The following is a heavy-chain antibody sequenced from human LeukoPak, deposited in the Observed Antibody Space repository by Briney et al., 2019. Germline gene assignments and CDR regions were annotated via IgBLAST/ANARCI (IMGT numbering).Heavy chain of an antibody. Sequence: GGSLRLSCAASGFTFSSYWMSWVRQAPGKGLEWVANIKQDGGEKYYVDSVKGRFTISRDNAKNSLYLQMNSLRAEDTAVYYCARDLSRGYSSGWYDAFDIWGQGTMVTVSS. V-gene: IGHV3-7*01. CDR1: GFTFSSYW. CDR3: ARDLSRGYSSGWYDAFDI. CDR2: IKQDGGEK. J-gene: IGHJ3*02. D-gene: IGHD6-19*01.